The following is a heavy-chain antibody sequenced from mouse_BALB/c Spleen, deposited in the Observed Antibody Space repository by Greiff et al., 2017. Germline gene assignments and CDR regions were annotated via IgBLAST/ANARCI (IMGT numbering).Heavy chain of an antibody. CDR2: IRSKSNNYAT. D-gene: IGHD1-1*02. J-gene: IGHJ2*01. CDR3: VGNYFDY. V-gene: IGHV10-1*02. CDR1: GFTFNTYA. Sequence: EVHLVESGGGLVQPKGSLKLSCAASGFTFNTYAMNWVRQAPGKGLEWVARIRSKSNNYATYYADSVKDRFTISRDDSQSMLYLQMNNLKTEDTAMYYCVGNYFDYWGQGTTLTVSS.